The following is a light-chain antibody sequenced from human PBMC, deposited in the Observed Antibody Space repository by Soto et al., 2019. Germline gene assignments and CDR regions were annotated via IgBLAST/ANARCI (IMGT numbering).Light chain of an antibody. V-gene: IGLV1-40*01. CDR1: SSNLGAGSD. Sequence: QSARTRPASISGAPGQRVTISCTGSSSNLGAGSDVHWYHQLPGTAPKLLIYGNTNRPSGVPDRFSGSKSGTSASLAIAGLQTEDEGDYYCQTYDSSLSGLYVFGTGTKVTGL. J-gene: IGLJ1*01. CDR3: QTYDSSLSGLYV. CDR2: GNT.